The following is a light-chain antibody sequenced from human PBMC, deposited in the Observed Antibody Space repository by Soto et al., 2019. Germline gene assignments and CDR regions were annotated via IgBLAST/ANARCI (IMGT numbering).Light chain of an antibody. Sequence: DILLTQSPATLSLSPGERVTLSCRATQRVSSSVAWYQQTPGQAPRLLIFGASTRATGIPDRFSGSGSGTDFTLTITRLEPEDFAVYYCQHYGTSLWTFGQGTKVDIK. CDR2: GAS. J-gene: IGKJ1*01. CDR3: QHYGTSLWT. CDR1: QRVSSS. V-gene: IGKV3-20*01.